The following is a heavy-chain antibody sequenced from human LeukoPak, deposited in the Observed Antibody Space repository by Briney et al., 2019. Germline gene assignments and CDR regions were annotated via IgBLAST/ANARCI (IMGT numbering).Heavy chain of an antibody. D-gene: IGHD1-26*01. CDR1: GYTFTSYY. Sequence: ASVKVSCKASGYTFTSYYMHWVRQAPGQGLEWMGIINPSGGSTSYAQKFQGRVTMTRDMSTSTVYMELSSLRSEDTAVYYCARDASLVGAAYKRDFDYWGQGTLVTVSS. J-gene: IGHJ4*02. CDR2: INPSGGST. V-gene: IGHV1-46*01. CDR3: ARDASLVGAAYKRDFDY.